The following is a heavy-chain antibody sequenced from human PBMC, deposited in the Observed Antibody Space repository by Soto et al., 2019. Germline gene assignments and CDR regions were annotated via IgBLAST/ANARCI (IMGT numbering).Heavy chain of an antibody. J-gene: IGHJ6*02. Sequence: SVKVSCKASGGTFSSYAISWVRQAPGQGLEWMGGIIPIFGTANYAQKFQGRVTITADESTSTAYMELSSLRSEDTAVYYCARATAGRDGSQEYYYYGMDVWGQGTTVTVSS. D-gene: IGHD6-19*01. CDR1: GGTFSSYA. CDR2: IIPIFGTA. CDR3: ARATAGRDGSQEYYYYGMDV. V-gene: IGHV1-69*13.